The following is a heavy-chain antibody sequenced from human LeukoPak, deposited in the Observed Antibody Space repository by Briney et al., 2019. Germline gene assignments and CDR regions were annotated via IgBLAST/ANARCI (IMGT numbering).Heavy chain of an antibody. D-gene: IGHD3-3*01. CDR1: GFTFSSYG. V-gene: IGHV3-33*01. J-gene: IGHJ6*02. CDR2: IWYDGSNK. CDR3: ARDGLSRQVRYDFWSGYDKYGMDV. Sequence: GRSLRLSCAASGFTFSSYGMHWVRQAPGKGLEWVAVIWYDGSNKYYADSVKGRFTISRDNSKNTLYLQMNSLRAEDTAVYYCARDGLSRQVRYDFWSGYDKYGMDVWGQGTTVTVSS.